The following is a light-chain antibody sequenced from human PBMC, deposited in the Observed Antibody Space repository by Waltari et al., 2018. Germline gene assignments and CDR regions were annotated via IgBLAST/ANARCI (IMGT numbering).Light chain of an antibody. CDR1: SSDAGGYTY. V-gene: IGLV2-14*01. Sequence: QSALTQPASVSGSPGQSITISCTGTSSDAGGYTYVSWYHQHPGKAPKLMIYEVSNRPSGVSNRFSGSKSGNTASLTISGLQAEDEADYYCSSYTSSSTLVVFGGGTKLTVL. J-gene: IGLJ2*01. CDR2: EVS. CDR3: SSYTSSSTLVV.